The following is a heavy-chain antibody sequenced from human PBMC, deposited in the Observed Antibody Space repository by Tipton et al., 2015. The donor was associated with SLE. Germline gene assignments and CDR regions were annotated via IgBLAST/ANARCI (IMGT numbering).Heavy chain of an antibody. CDR3: ARQDFWSGYTSY. CDR1: GASMSGDY. D-gene: IGHD3-3*01. Sequence: TLSLTCTVSGASMSGDYWSWIRQPPGGGLEWIGYVFYSGNTRYNPSLQSRVSISIDTSKSRFSLRLTSVTAADTAIYYCARQDFWSGYTSYWGQGTLVTVSS. CDR2: VFYSGNT. V-gene: IGHV4-59*08. J-gene: IGHJ4*02.